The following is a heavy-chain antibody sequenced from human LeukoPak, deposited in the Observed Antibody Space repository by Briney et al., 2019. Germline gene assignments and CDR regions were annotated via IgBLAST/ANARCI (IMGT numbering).Heavy chain of an antibody. CDR3: AKGPYSSGWSYFDY. CDR2: ISGSDDST. J-gene: IGHJ4*02. CDR1: GFTFSSYW. Sequence: GGSLRLSCAASGFTFSSYWMSWVRQAPGKGLEWVSAISGSDDSTYYADSVKGRFTLSRDNSKNTLYLQMSSLRVEDTAVYYCAKGPYSSGWSYFDYWGQGTLVTVSS. V-gene: IGHV3-23*01. D-gene: IGHD6-19*01.